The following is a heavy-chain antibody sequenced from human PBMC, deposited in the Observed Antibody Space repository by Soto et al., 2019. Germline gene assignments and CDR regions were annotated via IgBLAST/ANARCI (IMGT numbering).Heavy chain of an antibody. CDR2: MNPKNGNT. V-gene: IGHV1-8*01. J-gene: IGHJ5*02. Sequence: ASVKVSCKASGYTFPSYDINWVRQATGQGLEWMGWMNPKNGNTGYAQKFQGRVTMTRDTSIRTVYIELSSLTFEDTAVYYCARGRADGDFGNWIDPWGQGTQVTVSS. CDR1: GYTFPSYD. D-gene: IGHD4-17*01. CDR3: ARGRADGDFGNWIDP.